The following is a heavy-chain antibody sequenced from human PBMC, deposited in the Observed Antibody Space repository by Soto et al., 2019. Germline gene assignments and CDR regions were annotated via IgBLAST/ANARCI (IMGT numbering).Heavy chain of an antibody. CDR1: GFTFSSYS. CDR2: ISSSSSTI. D-gene: IGHD1-20*01. Sequence: EVQLVESGGGLVQPGGSLRLSCAASGFTFSSYSMNWVRQAPGKGLEWVSYISSSSSTIYYADSVKGRFTISRDNAKNSLYLQMNRLRDEDTAVYYCARAMSITGIYYFDYWGQGTLVTVSS. V-gene: IGHV3-48*02. J-gene: IGHJ4*02. CDR3: ARAMSITGIYYFDY.